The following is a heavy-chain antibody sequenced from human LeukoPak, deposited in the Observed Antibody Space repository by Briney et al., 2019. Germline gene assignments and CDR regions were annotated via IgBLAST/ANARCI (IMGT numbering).Heavy chain of an antibody. CDR1: GGSISSSSYY. CDR3: ARVAVVVPDAILGAGDNYYYHMDV. D-gene: IGHD2-2*02. J-gene: IGHJ6*03. V-gene: IGHV4-39*07. Sequence: SETLSLTCTVSGGSISSSSYYWGWIRQPPGKGLEWIGSFYYSGSTYYNPSLKSRVTISLDTSKNQFSLKLSSVTAADTAVYYCARVAVVVPDAILGAGDNYYYHMDVWGKGTTVTVSS. CDR2: FYYSGST.